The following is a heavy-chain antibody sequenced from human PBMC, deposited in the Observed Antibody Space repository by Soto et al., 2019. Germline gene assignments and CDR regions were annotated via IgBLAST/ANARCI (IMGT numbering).Heavy chain of an antibody. CDR2: VSQDGRNT. J-gene: IGHJ4*02. CDR3: AKGGRQWLVTSDFNY. V-gene: IGHV3-30*18. Sequence: VQLVESGGGLVQPGRSLGPSLAASGFTFSDNAMHWVRPPQGKGGKWVPVVSQDGRNTHYADSVKGRFTISRDSSKNTVSLEMTSLRAEDTAVYYCAKGGRQWLVTSDFNYWGQGALVTVSS. D-gene: IGHD6-19*01. CDR1: GFTFSDNA.